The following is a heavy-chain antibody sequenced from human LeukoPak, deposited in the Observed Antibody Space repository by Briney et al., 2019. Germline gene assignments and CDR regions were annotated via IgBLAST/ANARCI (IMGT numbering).Heavy chain of an antibody. CDR2: IFYSGNT. CDR1: GVSISSYY. D-gene: IGHD1-26*01. CDR3: ARLAAISGSDYPDD. V-gene: IGHV4-59*08. J-gene: IGHJ4*02. Sequence: SETLSLTCTISGVSISSYYWSWIRQPPGKGLEWIGYIFYSGNTIYNPSLRSRVTISADTSKNHFSLRLRSVTAADTAAYYCARLAAISGSDYPDDWGQGTLVTVSS.